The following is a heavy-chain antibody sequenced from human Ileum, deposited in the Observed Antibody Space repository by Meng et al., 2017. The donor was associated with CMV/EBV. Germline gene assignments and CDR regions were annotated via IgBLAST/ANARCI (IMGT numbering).Heavy chain of an antibody. J-gene: IGHJ6*02. CDR1: GYTLTGYY. V-gene: IGHV1-2*02. CDR3: AGHCSTTSCRPMDV. CDR2: INPNSGDT. D-gene: IGHD2-2*01. Sequence: ASVKVSCKTSGYTLTGYYFHWVRQAPGQGLEWMGWINPNSGDTNYAQKFQGRVTMTRDTSISTAYMELSRLRSDDTAMYYCAGHCSTTSCRPMDVWGQGTTVTVSS.